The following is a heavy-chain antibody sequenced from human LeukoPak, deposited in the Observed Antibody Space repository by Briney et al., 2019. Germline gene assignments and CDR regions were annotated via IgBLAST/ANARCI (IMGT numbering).Heavy chain of an antibody. D-gene: IGHD5-18*01. J-gene: IGHJ6*02. CDR3: ASRYSYGYYYGMDV. CDR2: IIPIFGTA. V-gene: IGHV1-69*13. Sequence: SVKVSCKASGGTFSSYAISWVRQAPGQGLEWMGGIIPIFGTANYAQKFQGRVTVTADESTSTAYMELSSLRSEDTAVYYCASRYSYGYYYGMDVWGQGTTVTVSS. CDR1: GGTFSSYA.